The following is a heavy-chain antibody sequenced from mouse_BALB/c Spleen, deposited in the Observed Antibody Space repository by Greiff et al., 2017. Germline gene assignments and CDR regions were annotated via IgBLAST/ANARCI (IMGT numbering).Heavy chain of an antibody. J-gene: IGHJ4*01. CDR2: INSNGGST. CDR3: NAMDY. Sequence: DVMLVESGGGLVQPGGSLKLSCAASGFTFSSYGMSWVRQTPDKRLELVATINSNGGSTYYPDSVKGRFTISRDNAKNTLYLQMSSLKSEDTAMYYCNAMDYWGQGTSVTVSS. CDR1: GFTFSSYG. V-gene: IGHV5-6-3*01.